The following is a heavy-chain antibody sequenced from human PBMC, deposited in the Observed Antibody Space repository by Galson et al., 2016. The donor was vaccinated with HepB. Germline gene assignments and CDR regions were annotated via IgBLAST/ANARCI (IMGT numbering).Heavy chain of an antibody. J-gene: IGHJ4*02. CDR1: GFTFGHYA. CDR2: ISWNSDSI. Sequence: SLRLSCAASGFTFGHYAMHWVRQAPGKGLEWVSGISWNSDSIGYADSVKGRFTISRDNAKNSLYLQMNSLRAEDTALYYCAKSDCSSTSCFPDYWGQGNLVTVSS. CDR3: AKSDCSSTSCFPDY. V-gene: IGHV3-9*01. D-gene: IGHD2-2*01.